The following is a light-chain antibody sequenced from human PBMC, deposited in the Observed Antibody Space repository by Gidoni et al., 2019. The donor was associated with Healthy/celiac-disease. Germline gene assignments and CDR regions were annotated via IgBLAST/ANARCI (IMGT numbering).Light chain of an antibody. CDR3: QQYYSTPLT. V-gene: IGKV4-1*01. CDR2: WAS. Sequence: DIVFTQSPDSLAVSLGERATINCKSSQSVLYSSNNKNYLAGYQQKPGQPPKLLIYWASTRESGVPDRFSGSGSGTDFTLTISSLQAEDVAVYYCQQYYSTPLTFGGGTKVEIK. J-gene: IGKJ4*01. CDR1: QSVLYSSNNKNY.